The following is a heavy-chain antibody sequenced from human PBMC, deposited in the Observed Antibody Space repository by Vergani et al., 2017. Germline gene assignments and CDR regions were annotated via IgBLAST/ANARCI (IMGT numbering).Heavy chain of an antibody. CDR1: GFTFSSYA. CDR3: ARVVGAAGSY. J-gene: IGHJ4*02. CDR2: ISYDGSNK. V-gene: IGHV3-30*01. Sequence: QVQLVESGGGVVQPGRSLRLSCAASGFTFSSYAIHWVRQAPGKGLEWVAVISYDGSNKYYADSVKGRFTISRDNSKNTLYLQMNSLRAEDTAVYYCARVVGAAGSYWGQGTLVTVSS. D-gene: IGHD1-26*01.